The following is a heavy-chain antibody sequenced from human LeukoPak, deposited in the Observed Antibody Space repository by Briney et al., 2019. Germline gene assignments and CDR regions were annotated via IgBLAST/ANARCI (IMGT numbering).Heavy chain of an antibody. V-gene: IGHV4-39*01. CDR1: GGSISSSSYH. J-gene: IGHJ4*02. D-gene: IGHD1-26*01. CDR2: IYYSGST. Sequence: ASETLSLTCTVSGGSISSSSYHWGWIRQPPGKGLEWIGSIYYSGSTYYNPSLKSRVTISVDTSKNQFSLKLSSVTAADTAVYYCVRKRWELPYFGYWGQGTLVTVSS. CDR3: VRKRWELPYFGY.